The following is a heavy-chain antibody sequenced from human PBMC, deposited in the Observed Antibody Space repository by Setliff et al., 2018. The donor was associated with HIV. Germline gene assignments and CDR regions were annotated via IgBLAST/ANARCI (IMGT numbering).Heavy chain of an antibody. CDR3: ARAPRDGNNYGYQPYYFDY. D-gene: IGHD4-17*01. CDR2: IIPIFGTT. V-gene: IGHV1-69*05. J-gene: IGHJ4*02. CDR1: GYTFSSYA. Sequence: SVKVSCKASGYTFSSYAISWVRQAPGQGLEWMGGIIPIFGTTKYAQKFQGRVTITTDESTSTAYMELSSLRSEDTAVYYCARAPRDGNNYGYQPYYFDYWGQGTLVTVSS.